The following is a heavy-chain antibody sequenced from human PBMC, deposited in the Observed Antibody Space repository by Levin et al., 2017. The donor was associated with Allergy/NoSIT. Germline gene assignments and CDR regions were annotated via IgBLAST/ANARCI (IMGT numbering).Heavy chain of an antibody. D-gene: IGHD3-10*01. CDR2: IYHSGST. J-gene: IGHJ6*03. CDR1: GGSISSSNW. Sequence: PSETLSLTCAVSGGSISSSNWWSWVRQPPGKGLEWIGEIYHSGSTNYNPSLKSRVTISVDKSKNQFSLKLSSVTAADTAVYYCARLYAEVPGYGSGSLLRYYYYYYYMDVWGKGTTVTVSS. V-gene: IGHV4-4*02. CDR3: ARLYAEVPGYGSGSLLRYYYYYYYMDV.